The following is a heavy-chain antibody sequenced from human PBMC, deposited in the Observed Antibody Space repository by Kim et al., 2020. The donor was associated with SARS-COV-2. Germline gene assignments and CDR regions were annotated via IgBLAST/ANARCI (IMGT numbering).Heavy chain of an antibody. Sequence: GESLKISCKGSGYSFTSYWIGWVRQMPGKGLEWMGIIYPGDSDTRYSPSFQGQVTISADKSISTAYLQWSSLKASDTAMYYCARAVLLGDIVEGNWFDPWGQGTLVTVSS. J-gene: IGHJ5*02. CDR3: ARAVLLGDIVEGNWFDP. CDR1: GYSFTSYW. D-gene: IGHD2-15*01. V-gene: IGHV5-51*01. CDR2: IYPGDSDT.